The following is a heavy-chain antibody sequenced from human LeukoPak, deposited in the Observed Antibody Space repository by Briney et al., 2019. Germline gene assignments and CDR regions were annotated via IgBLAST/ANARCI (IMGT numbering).Heavy chain of an antibody. Sequence: GGSLRLSCAASGFTFSSYSMNWVRQAPGKGLEWVSTISGGGDSTFYADSVKGRFTISRDNSKNTLSLQMNSLRAEDTAVYYCAKALSGYGRFDYWGQGTLVTVSS. V-gene: IGHV3-23*01. J-gene: IGHJ4*02. CDR2: ISGGGDST. CDR3: AKALSGYGRFDY. CDR1: GFTFSSYS. D-gene: IGHD5-12*01.